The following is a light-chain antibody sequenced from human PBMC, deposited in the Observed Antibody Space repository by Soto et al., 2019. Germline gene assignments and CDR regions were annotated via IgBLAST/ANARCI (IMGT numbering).Light chain of an antibody. Sequence: DIQRPQSPTPPPASIKDRVSVPSLASQTVERWMALYQKKPGKAPKLLISDVSTLERGVPSRFSGSGSATEFTLTIGGLQPEDSATYYCLQDINYPWTFGQGTKVDI. V-gene: IGKV1-5*01. CDR3: LQDINYPWT. J-gene: IGKJ1*01. CDR2: DVS. CDR1: QTVERW.